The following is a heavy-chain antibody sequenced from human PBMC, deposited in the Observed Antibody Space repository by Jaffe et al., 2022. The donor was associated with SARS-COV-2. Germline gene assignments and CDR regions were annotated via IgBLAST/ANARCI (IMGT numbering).Heavy chain of an antibody. V-gene: IGHV3-33*01. J-gene: IGHJ6*02. CDR2: IWYDGSNK. CDR3: ASADCSSTSCYGADYYYYGMDV. CDR1: GFTFSSYG. Sequence: QVQLVESGGGVVQPGRSLRLSCAASGFTFSSYGMHWVRQAPGKGLEWVAVIWYDGSNKYYADSVKGRFTISRDNSKNTLYLQMNSLRAEDTAVYYCASADCSSTSCYGADYYYYGMDVWGQGTTVTVSS. D-gene: IGHD2-2*01.